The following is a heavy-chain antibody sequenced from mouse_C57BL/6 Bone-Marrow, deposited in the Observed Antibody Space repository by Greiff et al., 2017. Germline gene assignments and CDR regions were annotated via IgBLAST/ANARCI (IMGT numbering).Heavy chain of an antibody. CDR2: FHPYNDDT. D-gene: IGHD1-1*01. CDR1: GYTFTTYP. V-gene: IGHV1-47*01. Sequence: QVQPKESGAELVKPGASVKMSCKASGYTFTTYPIEWMKQNHGKSLEWIGNFHPYNDDTKYNEKFKGKATLTVEKSSSTVYLELSRLTSDDSAVYYCAVITTVVAGGFDYWGQGTTLTVSS. J-gene: IGHJ2*01. CDR3: AVITTVVAGGFDY.